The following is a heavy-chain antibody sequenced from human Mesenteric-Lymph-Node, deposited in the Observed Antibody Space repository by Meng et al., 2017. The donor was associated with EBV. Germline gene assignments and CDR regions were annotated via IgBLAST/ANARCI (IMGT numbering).Heavy chain of an antibody. CDR3: ARDHSGSYVDY. CDR2: ISPYNGNT. D-gene: IGHD1-26*01. J-gene: IGHJ4*02. Sequence: QVQPGQSGADMKKPGASVKVSCKASGYTFTSYGISWVRQAPGQGLEWMGWISPYNGNTNYAQKFQGRVSMTTDTSTSTADMELRSLRSDDTAVYYCARDHSGSYVDYWGQGTLVTVSS. CDR1: GYTFTSYG. V-gene: IGHV1-18*04.